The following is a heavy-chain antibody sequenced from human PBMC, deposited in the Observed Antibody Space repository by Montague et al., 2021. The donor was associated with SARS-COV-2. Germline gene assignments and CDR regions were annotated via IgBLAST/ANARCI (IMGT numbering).Heavy chain of an antibody. CDR3: AKIREQLVRRWFDP. D-gene: IGHD6-13*01. CDR1: GGSISSDYYY. CDR2: IYYSGST. Sequence: TLSLTCTLSGGSISSDYYYWSWIRRHRGKGLEWIGYIYYSGSTYYNPSLKSRVTISVDTSKNQFSLKLNSVTAADTAVYYCAKIREQLVRRWFDPW. V-gene: IGHV4-31*03. J-gene: IGHJ5*02.